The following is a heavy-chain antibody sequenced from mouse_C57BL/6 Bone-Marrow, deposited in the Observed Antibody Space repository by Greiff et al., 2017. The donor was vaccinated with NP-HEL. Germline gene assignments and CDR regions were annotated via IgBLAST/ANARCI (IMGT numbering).Heavy chain of an antibody. CDR1: GYTFTGYW. V-gene: IGHV1-9*01. J-gene: IGHJ3*01. CDR3: ARKGLYYGSSYGFAY. D-gene: IGHD1-1*01. CDR2: ILPGSGST. Sequence: QVQLQQSGAELMKPGASVKLSCKATGYTFTGYWIEWVKQRPGHGLEWIGEILPGSGSTNYNEKFKGKATFPAATSSNTAYMQLSSLTTEDSAIYYCARKGLYYGSSYGFAYWGQGTLVTVSA.